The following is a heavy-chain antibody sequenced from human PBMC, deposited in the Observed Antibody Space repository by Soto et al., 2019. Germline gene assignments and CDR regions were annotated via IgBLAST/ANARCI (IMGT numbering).Heavy chain of an antibody. CDR1: GVSISGTSYY. D-gene: IGHD3-16*01. Sequence: QLQLQESGPGLVKPAETLSLTGTVSGVSISGTSYYWGWSRQTPAKGLEWLGTIYYSGETFYNPSLKSRVTISIATSTNHFSLNLTSVTAADTASYYCARDGAFWGQGALVTVSS. V-gene: IGHV4-39*02. CDR3: ARDGAF. CDR2: IYYSGET. J-gene: IGHJ1*01.